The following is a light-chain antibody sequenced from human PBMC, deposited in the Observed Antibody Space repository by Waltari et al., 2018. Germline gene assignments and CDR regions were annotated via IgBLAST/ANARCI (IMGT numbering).Light chain of an antibody. Sequence: QSALTQPASVSGSPGQSITIPCTGTNNDVGNYYLVSWYQQYPGKAPKLMIYEAFKRPSGVSIRFSASKSGKTASLTISGLQAEDEADSYCSSYAGTSSAYVLGTGTKVTVL. CDR3: SSYAGTSSAYV. J-gene: IGLJ1*01. CDR2: EAF. CDR1: NNDVGNYYL. V-gene: IGLV2-23*01.